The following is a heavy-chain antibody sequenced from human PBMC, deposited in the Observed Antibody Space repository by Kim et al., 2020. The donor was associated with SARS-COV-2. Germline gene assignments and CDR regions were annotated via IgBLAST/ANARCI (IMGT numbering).Heavy chain of an antibody. CDR2: IYYSGST. D-gene: IGHD6-13*01. J-gene: IGHJ4*02. Sequence: SETLSLTCTVSGGSISSGGYYWSWIRQHPGKGLEWIGYIYYSGSTYYNPSLKSRVTISVDTSKNQFSLKLSSVTAADTAVYYCARSGWSSSRYYFDYWGQGTLVTVSS. CDR1: GGSISSGGYY. CDR3: ARSGWSSSRYYFDY. V-gene: IGHV4-31*03.